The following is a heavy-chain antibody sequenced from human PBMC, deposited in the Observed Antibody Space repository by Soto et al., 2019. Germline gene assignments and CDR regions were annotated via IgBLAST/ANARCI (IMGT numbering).Heavy chain of an antibody. V-gene: IGHV5-51*01. D-gene: IGHD5-12*01. CDR1: GYTFSNHW. CDR3: ARHGRSRSSDYVTKWYFDL. Sequence: EVLLVQSGAEVQKPGESLRISCKGSGYTFSNHWIGWVRQLPGKGLEWMGIIYAGDSETRYSPSLEGHISISVDKSIKTAYRQWRSLKASDTAMYYCARHGRSRSSDYVTKWYFDLWGRGTLVTVSS. CDR2: IYAGDSET. J-gene: IGHJ2*01.